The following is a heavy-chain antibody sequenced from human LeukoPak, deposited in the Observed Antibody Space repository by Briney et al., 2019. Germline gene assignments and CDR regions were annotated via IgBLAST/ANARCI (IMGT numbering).Heavy chain of an antibody. D-gene: IGHD6-13*01. Sequence: GASVKVSCKASGYTFTGYYMHWVRQAPGQGLEWMGWINPNSGGTKSAQKFQGRVTMTRDTSISTAYMELTRLRSDDTALYYCARVPRAGYGSSRKVFDYWGQGTLVTVPS. J-gene: IGHJ4*02. CDR1: GYTFTGYY. CDR3: ARVPRAGYGSSRKVFDY. V-gene: IGHV1-2*02. CDR2: INPNSGGT.